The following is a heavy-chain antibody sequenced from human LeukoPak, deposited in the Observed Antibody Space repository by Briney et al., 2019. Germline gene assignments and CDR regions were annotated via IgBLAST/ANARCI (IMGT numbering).Heavy chain of an antibody. CDR3: ARAGYSYGYVDY. CDR1: GGSVSSADYY. Sequence: SETLSLTCTVSGGSVSSADYYWSWIRQPPGKGLEWIGYIYYSGSTYYNPSLKSRVTISVDRSKNQFSLKLSSVTAADTAVYYCARAGYSYGYVDYWGQGTLVTVSS. J-gene: IGHJ4*02. CDR2: IYYSGST. V-gene: IGHV4-30-4*01. D-gene: IGHD5-18*01.